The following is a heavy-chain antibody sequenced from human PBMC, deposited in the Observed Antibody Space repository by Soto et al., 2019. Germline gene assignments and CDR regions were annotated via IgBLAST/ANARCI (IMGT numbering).Heavy chain of an antibody. J-gene: IGHJ6*02. CDR2: IDYSGST. CDR1: GGSISSGGYY. D-gene: IGHD2-21*02. V-gene: IGHV4-31*03. Sequence: HVQLQESGPGLVKPSQTLSLTCTVSGGSISSGGYYWSWIRQHQGTCLEGIGYIDYSGSTYYNPSLKSRVTISVATSKNQCSLRLSSVTAADTAVYYWARVCGGDCHHGMDVWGPGTTGTVSS. CDR3: ARVCGGDCHHGMDV.